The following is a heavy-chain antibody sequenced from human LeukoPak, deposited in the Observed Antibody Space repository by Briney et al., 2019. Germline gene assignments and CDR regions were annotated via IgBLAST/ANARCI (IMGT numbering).Heavy chain of an antibody. CDR2: IYHSGST. CDR3: ARWGTEDGDYPIY. CDR1: RDSISSYF. Sequence: ASEALSLTCTVSRDSISSYFWSWIRQPPGKGLEWIAYIYHSGSTSYNPSLKSRVTLSVDTSKNQFSLNLTSVAAADTAVYYCARWGTEDGDYPIYWGQGTLVTVSS. J-gene: IGHJ4*02. D-gene: IGHD4-17*01. V-gene: IGHV4-59*01.